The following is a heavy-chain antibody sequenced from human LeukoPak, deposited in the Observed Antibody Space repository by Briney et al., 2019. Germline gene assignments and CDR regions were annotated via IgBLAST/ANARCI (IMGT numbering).Heavy chain of an antibody. J-gene: IGHJ4*02. CDR1: GFTFSSYG. D-gene: IGHD3-22*01. Sequence: PGGSLRLSCAASGFTFSSYGMHWVRQAPGKGLEWVAVIWYDGSNKYYAESVKGRFTISRDNSKNTAYLQRNSLRAEDTAWYYCARSYNYDTSGSPDYWGQGTLVTVSS. CDR3: ARSYNYDTSGSPDY. CDR2: IWYDGSNK. V-gene: IGHV3-33*03.